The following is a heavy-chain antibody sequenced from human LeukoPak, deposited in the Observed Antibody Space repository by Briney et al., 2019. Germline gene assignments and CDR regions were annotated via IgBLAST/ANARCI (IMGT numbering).Heavy chain of an antibody. D-gene: IGHD6-6*01. CDR1: GFTFSSYN. CDR2: ISSSSSTI. V-gene: IGHV3-48*02. Sequence: GGSLRLSCAASGFTFSSYNMNWVRQAPGKGLEWVSYISSSSSTIYYADSVKGRFTISRDNAKNSLYLQMNSLRDEDTAVYYCAGEYSSSSGSVSDYWGQGTLVTVSS. CDR3: AGEYSSSSGSVSDY. J-gene: IGHJ4*02.